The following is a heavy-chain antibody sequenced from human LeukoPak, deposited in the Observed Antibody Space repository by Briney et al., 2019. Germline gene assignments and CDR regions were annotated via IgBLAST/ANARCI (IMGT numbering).Heavy chain of an antibody. D-gene: IGHD2-2*01. V-gene: IGHV3-21*01. Sequence: GGSLRLSCAASGFTFSSYSMNWVRQAPGKGREWDSSISSSSSYIYYADSVKGRFTISRDNAKNSLYLQMNSLRAEDTAVYYCARDSCGSTSCYFDYWGQGTLVTVSS. J-gene: IGHJ4*02. CDR1: GFTFSSYS. CDR3: ARDSCGSTSCYFDY. CDR2: ISSSSSYI.